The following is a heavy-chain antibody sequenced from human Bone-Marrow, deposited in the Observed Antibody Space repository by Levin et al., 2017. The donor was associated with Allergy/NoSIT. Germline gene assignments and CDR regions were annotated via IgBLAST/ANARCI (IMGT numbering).Heavy chain of an antibody. CDR3: ARGDVQYYYGSGSYNFNYGMDV. J-gene: IGHJ6*02. D-gene: IGHD3-10*01. CDR1: GYTFTSYD. Sequence: GASVKVSCKASGYTFTSYDINWVRQATGQGLEWMGWMNPNSANTGYAQKFQGRVTMTRDTSISTAYMELNSLRSEDTAVYYCARGDVQYYYGSGSYNFNYGMDVWGQGTTVTVSS. CDR2: MNPNSANT. V-gene: IGHV1-8*01.